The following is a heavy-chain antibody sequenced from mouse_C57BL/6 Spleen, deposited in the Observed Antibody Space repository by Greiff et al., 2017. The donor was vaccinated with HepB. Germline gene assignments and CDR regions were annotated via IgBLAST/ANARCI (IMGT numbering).Heavy chain of an antibody. J-gene: IGHJ3*01. CDR3: TENMGLRQKPAWFAY. CDR1: GFTFSNYW. D-gene: IGHD2-4*01. Sequence: EVKVVESGGGLVQPGGSMKLSCVASGFTFSNYWMNWVRQSPEKGLEWVAQIRLKSDNYATHYAESVKGRFTISRDDSKSSVYLQMNNLRAEDTGIYYCTENMGLRQKPAWFAYWGQGTLVTVSA. V-gene: IGHV6-3*01. CDR2: IRLKSDNYAT.